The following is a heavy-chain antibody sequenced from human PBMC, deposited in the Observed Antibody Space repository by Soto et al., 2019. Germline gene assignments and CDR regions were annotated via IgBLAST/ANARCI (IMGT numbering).Heavy chain of an antibody. CDR3: ARHGSN. V-gene: IGHV4-39*01. J-gene: IGHJ4*02. Sequence: SETLSLTCTVSGVSIINSSYYWGWIRRPPGKGLEWIGTIYYSGITYYNPSLKSRVTISVDTSKNQFSLKLTSVTAADTAVYYCARHGSNWGQGTLVTVSS. CDR2: IYYSGIT. CDR1: GVSIINSSYY.